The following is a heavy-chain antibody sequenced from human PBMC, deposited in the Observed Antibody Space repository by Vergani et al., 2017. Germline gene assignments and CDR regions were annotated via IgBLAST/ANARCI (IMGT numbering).Heavy chain of an antibody. J-gene: IGHJ4*02. D-gene: IGHD1-1*01. V-gene: IGHV3-49*04. CDR2: IRHNAYGGTA. CDR3: IRDPGGPTGDY. CDR1: GFIFGTYA. Sequence: EVQLVESGGGLVQPGRSLRLSCTTSGFIFGTYAMGWVRQAPGKGLEWVAFIRHNAYGGTAEYAASVKGRFTISRDDSKSIAYLHMNSLGTEDTAVYYCIRDPGGPTGDYWGQGTLVTVSS.